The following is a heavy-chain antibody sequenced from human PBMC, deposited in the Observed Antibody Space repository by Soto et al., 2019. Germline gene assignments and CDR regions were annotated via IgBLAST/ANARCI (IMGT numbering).Heavy chain of an antibody. CDR3: AKEYCSSTSCYVDRWIESDHEASDI. J-gene: IGHJ3*02. CDR1: ELNSRNFA. D-gene: IGHD2-2*01. V-gene: IGHV3-23*01. Sequence: HCCGAAELNSRNFAMSRIIQTEGKGLEWGSAISGSGGSTYYADSVKGRFTISRDNSKNTLYLQMNSLRAEDTAVYYCAKEYCSSTSCYVDRWIESDHEASDILGQRTMVTV. CDR2: ISGSGGST.